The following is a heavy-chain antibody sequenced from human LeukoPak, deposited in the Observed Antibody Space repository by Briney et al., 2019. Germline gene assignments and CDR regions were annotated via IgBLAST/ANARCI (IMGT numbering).Heavy chain of an antibody. CDR2: IYYSGST. CDR1: GGSISSYY. CDR3: ARVAFPKNWLDP. Sequence: SETLSLTCTVSGGSISSYYWSWIRQPPGKGLEWIGYIYYSGSTNYNPSLKSRVTISVDTSKNQFSLKLSSVTAADTAVYYCARVAFPKNWLDPWGQGTLVTVSS. V-gene: IGHV4-59*01. D-gene: IGHD2-21*01. J-gene: IGHJ5*02.